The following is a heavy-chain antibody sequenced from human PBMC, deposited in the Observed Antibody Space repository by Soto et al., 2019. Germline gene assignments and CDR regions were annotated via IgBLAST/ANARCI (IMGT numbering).Heavy chain of an antibody. D-gene: IGHD1-26*01. Sequence: QVQLVQSGAEVKKPGSSVKVSCKASGGTFSNYAINWVRQAPGQGLEWMGGIIPLFGTPTYAQKFQGRVTFPAHKSTSTAYMELRSLRSDDTAVYYCARGWETVGTTTPFAYWGQGTLVTVSS. CDR1: GGTFSNYA. V-gene: IGHV1-69*06. J-gene: IGHJ4*02. CDR2: IIPLFGTP. CDR3: ARGWETVGTTTPFAY.